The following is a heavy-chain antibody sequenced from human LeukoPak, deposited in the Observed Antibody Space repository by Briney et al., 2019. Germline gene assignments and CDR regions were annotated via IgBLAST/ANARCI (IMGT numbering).Heavy chain of an antibody. CDR1: GFTFDDYA. J-gene: IGHJ4*02. V-gene: IGHV3-9*01. D-gene: IGHD3-22*01. CDR3: AKHSEYYYDSSGTRFDY. Sequence: GGSLRLSCAASGFTFDDYAMHWVRQAPGKGLEWVSGISWNSGSIGYADSVKGRFTISRDNSKNTLYLQMTSPRAEDTAVYYCAKHSEYYYDSSGTRFDYWGQGTLVTVSS. CDR2: ISWNSGSI.